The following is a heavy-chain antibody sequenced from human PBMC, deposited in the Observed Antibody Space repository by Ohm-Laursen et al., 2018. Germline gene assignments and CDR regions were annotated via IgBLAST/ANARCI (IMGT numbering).Heavy chain of an antibody. CDR1: GFTFSSYA. D-gene: IGHD3-22*01. V-gene: IGHV3-23*01. J-gene: IGHJ3*02. CDR2: ISGSGGST. Sequence: SLRLSCTASGFTFSSYAISWVRQAPGKGLEWVSGISGSGGSTYYADSVKGRFTISRDNSKNTLYLQMNSLRAEDTAVYYCARVYENYDRAFDIWGQGTMVTVSS. CDR3: ARVYENYDRAFDI.